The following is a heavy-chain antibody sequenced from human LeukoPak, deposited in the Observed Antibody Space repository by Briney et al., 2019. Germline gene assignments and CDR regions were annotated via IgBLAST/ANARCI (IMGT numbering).Heavy chain of an antibody. J-gene: IGHJ3*02. D-gene: IGHD1-1*01. Sequence: GGSLRLSCAASGFSISNNAMTWVRQATGKGLEWVSSITVRGDVTYYADSVKGRFTISRDNSKNILYLQMNSLRAEDTAVYYCARGRHSGPYAFDIWGQGTMVTVSS. V-gene: IGHV3-23*01. CDR3: ARGRHSGPYAFDI. CDR2: ITVRGDVT. CDR1: GFSISNNA.